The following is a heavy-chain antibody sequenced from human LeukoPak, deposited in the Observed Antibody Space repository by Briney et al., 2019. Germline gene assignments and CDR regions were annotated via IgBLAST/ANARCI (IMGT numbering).Heavy chain of an antibody. J-gene: IGHJ4*02. CDR3: ARDPGSGYEEHFDY. Sequence: PGGSLRLSCAAAAFIFSDYYMSWIRQAPGKGLEWVSYISSSGSTMYYTDSVKGRFTISRDNAKDSLYLQMNSLRAEDTAVYYCARDPGSGYEEHFDYWGQGTLVTVSS. D-gene: IGHD5-12*01. V-gene: IGHV3-11*01. CDR2: ISSSGSTM. CDR1: AFIFSDYY.